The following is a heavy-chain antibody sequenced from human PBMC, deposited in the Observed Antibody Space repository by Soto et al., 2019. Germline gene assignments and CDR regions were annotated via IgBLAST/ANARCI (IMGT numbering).Heavy chain of an antibody. CDR2: IRGNGDPP. D-gene: IGHD3-3*01. V-gene: IGHV3-64D*06. J-gene: IGHJ4*02. CDR3: VKSRSGNNFEFFH. Sequence: PGGSLRLSCSASGFTFSSYAMHWVRQAPGKGLEYVSGIRGNGDPPFYADSVKGRFTISRDNSKDTLYLQMSSLRADDKAVYYRVKSRSGNNFEFFHWGQGALVTVSS. CDR1: GFTFSSYA.